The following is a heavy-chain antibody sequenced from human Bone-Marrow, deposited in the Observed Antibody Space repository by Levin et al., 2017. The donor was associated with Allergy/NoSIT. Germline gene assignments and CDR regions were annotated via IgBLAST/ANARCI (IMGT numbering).Heavy chain of an antibody. V-gene: IGHV4-59*01. CDR1: GGSISSYY. CDR2: ISDSGST. D-gene: IGHD6-19*01. Sequence: GSLRLSCTVSGGSISSYYWTWIRQPPGKGLEWIGYISDSGSTNYNPSLKSRVTISVDTSKNQFSLKLNSLTAADTAVYYCARTPGGSGSSGWGDPTHLFDYWGQGTLVTVSS. CDR3: ARTPGGSGSSGWGDPTHLFDY. J-gene: IGHJ4*02.